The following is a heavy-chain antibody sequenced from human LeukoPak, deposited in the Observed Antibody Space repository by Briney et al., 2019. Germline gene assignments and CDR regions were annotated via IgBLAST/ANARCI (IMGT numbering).Heavy chain of an antibody. CDR1: GGSISSYY. CDR3: ATGDGSSTTVDAFDI. D-gene: IGHD2-2*01. J-gene: IGHJ3*02. Sequence: PSETLSLTCTVSGGSISSYYWSWIRQPAGKGLEWIGRIYTSGGTNYNPSLKSRVTISVDTSKNQFSLKLSSVTAADTAVYYCATGDGSSTTVDAFDIWGQGTMVTVSS. CDR2: IYTSGGT. V-gene: IGHV4-4*07.